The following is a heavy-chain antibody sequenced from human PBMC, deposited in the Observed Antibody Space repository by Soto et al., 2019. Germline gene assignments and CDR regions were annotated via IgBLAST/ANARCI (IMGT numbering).Heavy chain of an antibody. CDR1: GASISGFY. J-gene: IGHJ5*02. D-gene: IGHD1-1*01. V-gene: IGHV4-4*07. Sequence: SETLSLTCTVSGASISGFYWSWIRKSAGKGLEWIGRIYATGTTDYNPSLKSRVMMSVDTSKKQFSLKLRSVTAADTAVYYCVRDGTKTLRDWFDPWGQGLSVTVSP. CDR2: IYATGTT. CDR3: VRDGTKTLRDWFDP.